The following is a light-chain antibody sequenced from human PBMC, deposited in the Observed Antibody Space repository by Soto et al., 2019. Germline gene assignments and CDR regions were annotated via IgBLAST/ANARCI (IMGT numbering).Light chain of an antibody. Sequence: QSALTQPASVSGSPGQSVTICCTGTSSDIGGYRYVSWYQQRPGKAPKLMIHDVTNRPSGVSDRFSGSKSGNTASLTISGLQAEDEADYYCTSYTSDSSAIFGGGTKLTVL. CDR1: SSDIGGYRY. CDR3: TSYTSDSSAI. CDR2: DVT. V-gene: IGLV2-14*03. J-gene: IGLJ2*01.